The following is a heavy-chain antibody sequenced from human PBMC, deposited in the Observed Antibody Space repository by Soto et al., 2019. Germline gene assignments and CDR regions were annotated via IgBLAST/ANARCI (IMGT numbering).Heavy chain of an antibody. CDR2: IIPDFGTG. CDR3: ARERGGYNRGDFEF. V-gene: IGHV1-69*01. D-gene: IGHD1-26*01. J-gene: IGHJ4*02. Sequence: QVLLVQSGAEVRQPGSSVNVSCKASGGTFNSYAISWVRQAPGQGLEWMGGIIPDFGTGNSAQKFRGRLSIIADASTTTVYMGLSGLTSEDTAVYYCARERGGYNRGDFEFWGQGTQVTVSS. CDR1: GGTFNSYA.